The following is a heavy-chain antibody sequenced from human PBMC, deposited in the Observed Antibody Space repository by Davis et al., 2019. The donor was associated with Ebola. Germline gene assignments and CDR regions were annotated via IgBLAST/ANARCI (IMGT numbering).Heavy chain of an antibody. V-gene: IGHV3-64D*06. D-gene: IGHD7-27*01. J-gene: IGHJ4*02. Sequence: GESLKISCSASRFTFSSHTMHWVRQSPGKGLEYVSAISSNGGDTRYADSVKGRFTISRDNSKNTLYLQMSSLRAEDTAVYYCVRQPALGTFDYWGQGSLVTVSS. CDR2: ISSNGGDT. CDR3: VRQPALGTFDY. CDR1: RFTFSSHT.